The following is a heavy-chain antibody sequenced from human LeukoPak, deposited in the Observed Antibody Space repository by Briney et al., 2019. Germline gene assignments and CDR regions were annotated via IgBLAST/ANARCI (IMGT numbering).Heavy chain of an antibody. J-gene: IGHJ4*02. D-gene: IGHD4-23*01. V-gene: IGHV5-10-1*01. CDR2: IDPSDSYI. Sequence: GEYPKIHCKGSGYSYTNYCISWVRQMPGKGLEWMGRIDPSDSYINQRSSFQGHVSISADKSVSTAYLQWSSLKASDSAMYYCARQPRVTVVFDYWEERRLPSVSS. CDR3: ARQPRVTVVFDY. CDR1: GYSYTNYC.